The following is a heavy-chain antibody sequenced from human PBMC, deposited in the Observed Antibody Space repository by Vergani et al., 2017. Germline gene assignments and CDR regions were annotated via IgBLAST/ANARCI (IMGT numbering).Heavy chain of an antibody. Sequence: EVQLVESGGVVVQPGGSLRLSCAASGVTFDDYAMHWVRQAPGKGLEWVSLISWDGGSTYYADSVKGRFTISRDNSKNSLYLQMNSLRAEDTALYYCAKDSYDSSGYPDYWGQGTLVTVSS. D-gene: IGHD3-22*01. CDR2: ISWDGGST. V-gene: IGHV3-43D*04. CDR1: GVTFDDYA. CDR3: AKDSYDSSGYPDY. J-gene: IGHJ4*02.